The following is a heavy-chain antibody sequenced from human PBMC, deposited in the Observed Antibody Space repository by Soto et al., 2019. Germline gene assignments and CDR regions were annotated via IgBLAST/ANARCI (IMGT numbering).Heavy chain of an antibody. D-gene: IGHD4-17*01. V-gene: IGHV1-18*01. CDR3: ARGTYGDY. CDR1: GYAFTTYG. CDR2: ISAHNGNT. Sequence: QVHLVQSGAEVKKPGASVKVSCKGSGYAFTTYGITWVRQAPGQGLEWMGWISAHNGNTNYAQKLQGRVTVTRDTSTSTAYMEMRSLRSDDTAVYYCARGTYGDYWGQGALVTVSS. J-gene: IGHJ4*02.